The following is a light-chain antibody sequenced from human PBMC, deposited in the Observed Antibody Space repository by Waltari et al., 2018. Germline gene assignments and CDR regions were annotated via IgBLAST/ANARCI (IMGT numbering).Light chain of an antibody. V-gene: IGLV3-25*02. Sequence: SYELTQPPSVSVSPGQTARITCSGDALPKQYAYWYQQKPGQAPVLVIYKDSERPSGIPRRFSGSSSGTTVTLTIRGVQAEDEADYYCQSADSSGTYVVFGGGTKLTVL. CDR3: QSADSSGTYVV. CDR2: KDS. J-gene: IGLJ2*01. CDR1: ALPKQY.